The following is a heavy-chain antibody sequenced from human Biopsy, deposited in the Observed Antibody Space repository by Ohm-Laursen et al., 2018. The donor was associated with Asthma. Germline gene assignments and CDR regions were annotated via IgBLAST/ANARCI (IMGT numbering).Heavy chain of an antibody. Sequence: VASVKVSCKASGYTFTRYGIAWVRQAPGQGLEWVGWISVYNGDTNSAQKLQDRVTLTTDTYTDTAYMELRSLRSDDTAVYYCARRSYNWDDIDSWGQGTLVTVSS. CDR3: ARRSYNWDDIDS. CDR1: GYTFTRYG. CDR2: ISVYNGDT. V-gene: IGHV1-18*01. J-gene: IGHJ4*02. D-gene: IGHD1-1*01.